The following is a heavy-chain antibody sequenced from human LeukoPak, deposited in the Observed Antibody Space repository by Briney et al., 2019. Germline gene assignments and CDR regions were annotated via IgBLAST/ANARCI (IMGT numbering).Heavy chain of an antibody. CDR2: ISYNGSNK. Sequence: PWETLTLTCAASRFTFSNYAMHWVRQAPGKGLEWVAVISYNGSNKYYAAPVKGRFTISRDNSKNTLYLQMNSPRAEDTAVYYSAKRAGETPGGYEFDYWGQGTLVTVSS. V-gene: IGHV3-30-3*01. J-gene: IGHJ4*02. CDR1: RFTFSNYA. D-gene: IGHD3-10*01. CDR3: AKRAGETPGGYEFDY.